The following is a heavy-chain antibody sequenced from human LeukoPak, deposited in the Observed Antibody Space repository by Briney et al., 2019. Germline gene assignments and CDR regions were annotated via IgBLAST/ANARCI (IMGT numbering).Heavy chain of an antibody. D-gene: IGHD2-15*01. CDR1: GFTFSSYS. J-gene: IGHJ4*02. CDR3: ARNKGSPLCSSGNCPIDY. CDR2: IISSSSTI. V-gene: IGHV3-48*01. Sequence: PGGSLRLSCAFSGFTFSSYSMNWVRQAPGKGLEWVSYIISSSSTIYYADSVRGRFTISRDNAKNSLYLQMDSLRADDTAVYYCARNKGSPLCSSGNCPIDYWGQGTLVTVSS.